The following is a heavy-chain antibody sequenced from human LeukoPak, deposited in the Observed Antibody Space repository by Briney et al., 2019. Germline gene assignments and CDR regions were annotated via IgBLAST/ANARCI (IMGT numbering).Heavy chain of an antibody. CDR3: AVAARRGYKYYYYGMDV. D-gene: IGHD6-6*01. CDR2: IYYSGST. CDR1: GGSINSGGYY. V-gene: IGHV4-31*03. J-gene: IGHJ6*02. Sequence: PSETLSLTCSVSGGSINSGGYYWSWIRQHPGKGLEWIGYIYYSGSTYYNPSLKSRVIISVDTSKNQFSLKLSSVTAADTAVYYCAVAARRGYKYYYYGMDVWGQGTTVTVSS.